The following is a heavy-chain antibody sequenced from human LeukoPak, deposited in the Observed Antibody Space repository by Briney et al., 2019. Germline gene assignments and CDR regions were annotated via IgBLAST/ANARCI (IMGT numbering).Heavy chain of an antibody. CDR3: ARDFGSGAFDP. CDR2: FNPIFGSA. V-gene: IGHV1-69*05. J-gene: IGHJ5*02. Sequence: ASVKVSCKASGDSFGTYGITWVRQAPGEGLEWMGGFNPIFGSAQYAQKFQGRVTITMDVSARTVYMELSSLRSEDTTIYYCARDFGSGAFDPWGQGTLVTVS. CDR1: GDSFGTYG. D-gene: IGHD3-10*01.